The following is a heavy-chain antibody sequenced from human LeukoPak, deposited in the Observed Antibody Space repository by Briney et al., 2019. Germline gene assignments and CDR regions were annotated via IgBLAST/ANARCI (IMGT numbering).Heavy chain of an antibody. Sequence: AASVKVSCKASGYTLSDYYIHWVRQAPGQGLEWMGWINPNSGAIDHAQKFQDRFTMTRDTSVNTVYMEISSLRSDDTAVYYCARDGRQRYSGYEWDYWGQGTLVTVSS. V-gene: IGHV1-2*02. CDR2: INPNSGAI. CDR1: GYTLSDYY. CDR3: ARDGRQRYSGYEWDY. D-gene: IGHD5-12*01. J-gene: IGHJ4*02.